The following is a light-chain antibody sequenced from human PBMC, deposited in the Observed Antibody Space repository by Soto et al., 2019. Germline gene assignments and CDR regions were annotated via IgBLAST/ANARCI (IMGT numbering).Light chain of an antibody. V-gene: IGKV1-33*01. CDR2: GAS. Sequence: DIQITQSPSSLSASVGDRVTFTCQASQDITNYINWYQVKPGKAPKLLIYGASSFETGVPPRFSGSGSGTYFTFTISNLQPEDIATYYCQQYDNLPLSFGGGTKVEIK. CDR3: QQYDNLPLS. CDR1: QDITNY. J-gene: IGKJ4*01.